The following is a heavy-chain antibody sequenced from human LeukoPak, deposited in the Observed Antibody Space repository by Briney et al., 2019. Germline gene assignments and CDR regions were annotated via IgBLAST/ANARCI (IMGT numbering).Heavy chain of an antibody. D-gene: IGHD2-2*01. Sequence: SETLSLTCTVSGGSISSSSYYWGWIRQPPGKGLEWIGSIYYSGSTYYNPSLKSRVTISVDTSKNQFSLKLSSVTAADTAVYYCARRRYCSSTSCYGDYWGQGTLVTVSS. V-gene: IGHV4-39*01. CDR1: GGSISSSSYY. CDR3: ARRRYCSSTSCYGDY. J-gene: IGHJ4*02. CDR2: IYYSGST.